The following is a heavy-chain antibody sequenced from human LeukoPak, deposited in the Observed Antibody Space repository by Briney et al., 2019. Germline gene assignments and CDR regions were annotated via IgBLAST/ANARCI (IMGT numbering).Heavy chain of an antibody. D-gene: IGHD1-26*01. J-gene: IGHJ4*02. V-gene: IGHV3-30*02. CDR2: IRYDGINK. CDR1: GFTFSSYG. Sequence: PGGSLSLSCAASGFTFSSYGMHWVRQAPGRGLEWVAFIRYDGINKIYADSVKGRFTISRDNSKNTLSVQMNSLRAEDTAVYYCAKDHNSGHHLHCGGEGTLVTVSS. CDR3: AKDHNSGHHLHC.